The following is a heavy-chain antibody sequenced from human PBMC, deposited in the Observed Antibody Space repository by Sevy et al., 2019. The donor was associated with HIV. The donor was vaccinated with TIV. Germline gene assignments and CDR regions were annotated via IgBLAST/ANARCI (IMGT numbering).Heavy chain of an antibody. J-gene: IGHJ3*02. CDR3: TRVRGYDIFSGAFDI. CDR1: GLTFGDYA. V-gene: IGHV3-49*04. Sequence: GGSLRLSCTASGLTFGDYAMSWVRQAPGKGLEWVGFIRSKAYGGTTEYAASVKGRFTISRDDSKSIAYLQMNSLKTEDTAVYYCTRVRGYDIFSGAFDIWGQGTMVTVSS. D-gene: IGHD3-9*01. CDR2: IRSKAYGGTT.